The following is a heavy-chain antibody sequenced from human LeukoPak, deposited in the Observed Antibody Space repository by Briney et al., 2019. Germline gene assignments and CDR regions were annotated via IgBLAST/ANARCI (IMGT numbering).Heavy chain of an antibody. J-gene: IGHJ3*02. CDR3: ARVTGTMILPTGACDI. Sequence: GGSLRLSCAASGFTFSRHWMNWVRQAPGKGLEWVANIKEDGSQKYYVDSVKGRFTISRDNAKNSLYLQMNSLRAEDTAVYYCARVTGTMILPTGACDIWGQGTMVTVSS. D-gene: IGHD3-22*01. V-gene: IGHV3-7*01. CDR1: GFTFSRHW. CDR2: IKEDGSQK.